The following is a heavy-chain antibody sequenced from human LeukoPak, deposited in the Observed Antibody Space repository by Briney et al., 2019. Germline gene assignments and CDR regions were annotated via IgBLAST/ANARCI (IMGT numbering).Heavy chain of an antibody. V-gene: IGHV3-30*04. CDR2: ISYDGSNK. CDR1: GFPFSSYA. D-gene: IGHD6-13*01. Sequence: GGSLTLSCAASGFPFSSYAMHWLRQAPGKALEWVAVISYDGSNKYYADFVKGRFTISRDNSKNTLYLQMNSLRAEDTGVYYCARVWSSSWYDLDYWGQGTLVTVPS. J-gene: IGHJ4*02. CDR3: ARVWSSSWYDLDY.